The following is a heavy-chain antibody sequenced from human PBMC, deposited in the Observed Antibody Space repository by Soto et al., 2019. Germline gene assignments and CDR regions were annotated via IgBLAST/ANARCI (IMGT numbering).Heavy chain of an antibody. D-gene: IGHD3-16*01. J-gene: IGHJ4*02. CDR1: GYTFNFYG. V-gene: IGHV1-18*01. Sequence: PSVKVSCKASGYTFNFYGITWVRQAPGQGLEWMGWISGFNGNTNYAADLQGRVIMTTDTSTSTAYMELRGLRSDDTAVYYCARIGVSSGHESPDFDSWGQGTLVTVSS. CDR3: ARIGVSSGHESPDFDS. CDR2: ISGFNGNT.